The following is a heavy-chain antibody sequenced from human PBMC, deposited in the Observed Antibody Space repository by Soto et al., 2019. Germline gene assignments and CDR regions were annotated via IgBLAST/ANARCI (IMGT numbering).Heavy chain of an antibody. CDR3: SHGYYQYFNS. V-gene: IGHV3-15*07. D-gene: IGHD5-18*01. Sequence: GGSVRLSCAVSGVTLTDVWMNWVFQAPGKGPEWVGRIKSNTAGGTTDFAAPVKGRFTISRDDSQNTLYLQMDSLKTEDTAVYYCSHGYYQYFNSWGPGTLVTVLL. CDR2: IKSNTAGGTT. J-gene: IGHJ4*02. CDR1: GVTLTDVW.